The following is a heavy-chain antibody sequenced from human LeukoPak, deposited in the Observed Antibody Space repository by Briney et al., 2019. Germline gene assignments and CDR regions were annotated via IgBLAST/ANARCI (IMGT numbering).Heavy chain of an antibody. CDR3: ASSDIVVVPAAIFVD. CDR2: INHSGST. D-gene: IGHD2-2*01. Sequence: KSSETLSLTCAVYGGSFSGDYWSWIRQPPGKGLEWIGEINHSGSTNYNPSLKSRVTISVDTSKNQFSLKLSSVTAADTAVYYCASSDIVVVPAAIFVDWGQGTLVTVSS. V-gene: IGHV4-34*01. J-gene: IGHJ4*02. CDR1: GGSFSGDY.